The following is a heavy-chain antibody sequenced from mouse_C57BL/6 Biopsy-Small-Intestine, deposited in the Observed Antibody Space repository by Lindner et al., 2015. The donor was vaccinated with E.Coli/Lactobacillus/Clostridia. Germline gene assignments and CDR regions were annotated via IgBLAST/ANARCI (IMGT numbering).Heavy chain of an antibody. Sequence: VQLQESGPELVKPGASVKISCQASGYAFSYSWMNWVKQRPGKGLEWIGRIYPGDGDTNYNGKFKGKATLTADKSSSTAYMQLSSLTFEDSAVYYCARRGGDSYVRPWYFDVWGSGTTVTVSS. J-gene: IGHJ1*01. CDR3: ARRGGDSYVRPWYFDV. CDR1: GYAFSYSW. CDR2: IYPGDGDT. V-gene: IGHV1-82*01. D-gene: IGHD1-1*02.